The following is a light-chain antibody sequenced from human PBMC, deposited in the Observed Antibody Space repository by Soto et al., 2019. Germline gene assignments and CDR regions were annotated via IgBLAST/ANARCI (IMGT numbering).Light chain of an antibody. CDR3: QLYGSTPSYT. CDR1: QSVSSSY. V-gene: IGKV3-20*01. Sequence: EIVLTQSPGTLYLSPGARATLSCRASQSVSSSYLAWYQQKPGQAPRLLIYGASSRATGIPDRFIGSGSGTDFTLTISRLEPEDFAVYYCQLYGSTPSYTFGQWTKLESK. CDR2: GAS. J-gene: IGKJ2*01.